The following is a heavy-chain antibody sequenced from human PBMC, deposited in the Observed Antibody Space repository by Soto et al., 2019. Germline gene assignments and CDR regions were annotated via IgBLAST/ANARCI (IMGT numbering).Heavy chain of an antibody. CDR2: ITHTGRT. CDR3: ARIYCTSTTCYXVS. J-gene: IGHJ4*02. D-gene: IGHD2-2*01. Sequence: SETLSLTCTVSGGSVRSSDYYWSWIRQPPGKGLEWIGEITHTGRTNYNPSLKSRVTISVDTSKNEFSLKLSSVTAADTSVYYCARIYCTSTTCYXVSWGQGTQVTVSS. CDR1: GGSVRSSDYY. V-gene: IGHV4-34*01.